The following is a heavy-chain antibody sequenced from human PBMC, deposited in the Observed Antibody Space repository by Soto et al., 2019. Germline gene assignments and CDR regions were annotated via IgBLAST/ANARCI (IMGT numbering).Heavy chain of an antibody. J-gene: IGHJ6*02. CDR2: ISPDDSDT. CDR3: ARQQWVGRNYFYYGMDV. CDR1: GYSFTDYW. Sequence: GESLKLCCKGSGYSFTDYWIAWVRQMPGKGLECLGIISPDDSDTRYSPSFQGQVTISADKSINTVYLQWSSLKASDSAMYYCARQQWVGRNYFYYGMDVWGQGTTVTVSS. D-gene: IGHD6-19*01. V-gene: IGHV5-51*01.